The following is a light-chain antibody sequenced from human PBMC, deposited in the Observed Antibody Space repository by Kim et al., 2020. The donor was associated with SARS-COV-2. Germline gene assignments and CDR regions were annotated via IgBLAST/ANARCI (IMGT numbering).Light chain of an antibody. J-gene: IGKJ1*01. CDR3: HQYLGTPRT. CDR1: HSIDSSY. Sequence: SPGERATLSCRASHSIDSSYLAWYQQKPGQAPRLVIYSTSNRATGIPDRFSGSGSGTDFTLTINRLEPEDFAVYYCHQYLGTPRTFGQRTKVDIK. CDR2: STS. V-gene: IGKV3-20*01.